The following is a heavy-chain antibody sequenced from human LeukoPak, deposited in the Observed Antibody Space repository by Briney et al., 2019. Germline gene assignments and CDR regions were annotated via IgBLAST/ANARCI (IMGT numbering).Heavy chain of an antibody. CDR3: TRKDNWNYAFDY. D-gene: IGHD1-7*01. CDR1: GFTFVDYA. J-gene: IGHJ4*02. Sequence: PGGSLRLSCTASGFTFVDYAMSWVRQAPGKGLEWVGFIRSKAYGGTTEYAASVKGRFTISRDDSKSVAYLQMNSLKTEDTAVYYCTRKDNWNYAFDYWGQGTLVTVSS. V-gene: IGHV3-49*04. CDR2: IRSKAYGGTT.